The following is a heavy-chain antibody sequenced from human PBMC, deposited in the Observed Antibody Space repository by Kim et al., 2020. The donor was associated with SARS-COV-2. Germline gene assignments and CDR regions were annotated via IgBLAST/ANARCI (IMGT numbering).Heavy chain of an antibody. V-gene: IGHV1-69*04. J-gene: IGHJ4*02. D-gene: IGHD6-13*01. Sequence: NNAQKYQGRVTMTADKSTSTAYMELSSLRSEDTAVYYCARDPGKIADNDYWGQGTLVTVSS. CDR3: ARDPGKIADNDY.